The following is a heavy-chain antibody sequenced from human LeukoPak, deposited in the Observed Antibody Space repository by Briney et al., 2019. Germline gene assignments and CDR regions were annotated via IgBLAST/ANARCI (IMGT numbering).Heavy chain of an antibody. CDR2: IIPIFGTA. CDR1: GGTFSSYA. V-gene: IGHV1-69*13. D-gene: IGHD2-21*02. CDR3: ARDPYCGGDCTTPNWFDP. J-gene: IGHJ5*02. Sequence: SVKVSCKASGGTFSSYAISWVRQAPGQGLEWMGGIIPIFGTANYAQKFQGRVTITADESTSTAYMELSSQRSEDTAVYYCARDPYCGGDCTTPNWFDPWGQGTLVTVSS.